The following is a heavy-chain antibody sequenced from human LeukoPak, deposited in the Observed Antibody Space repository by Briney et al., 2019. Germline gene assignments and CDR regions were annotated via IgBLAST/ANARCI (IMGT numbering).Heavy chain of an antibody. D-gene: IGHD4-23*01. V-gene: IGHV1-69*13. CDR1: GGTFSKYA. J-gene: IGHJ5*02. CDR2: IIPIFRTT. Sequence: PVKVSCKASGGTFSKYAFSWVRQAPGQGLEWMGGIIPIFRTTKYAQKFQGRVTITADESTTTAYMELRSLRSDDTAVYYCAKSKTVGNWFDPWGQGTLVTVSS. CDR3: AKSKTVGNWFDP.